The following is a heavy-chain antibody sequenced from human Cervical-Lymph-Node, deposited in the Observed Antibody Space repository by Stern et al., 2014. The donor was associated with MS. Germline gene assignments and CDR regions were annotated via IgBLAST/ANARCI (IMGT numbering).Heavy chain of an antibody. D-gene: IGHD3-22*01. J-gene: IGHJ6*02. CDR1: GFTFRSYG. V-gene: IGHV3-30*18. CDR3: AKDLSSGYYGGWGNYYGMDV. CDR2: ISNDGSNT. Sequence: QGQLVESGGGVVQPGGSLRLSCAASGFTFRSYGMHWVRQAPGKGLEGVGLISNDGSNTYYADSVKGRFTSSRDYSENTLNLLMNSLRVEDTAVYYCAKDLSSGYYGGWGNYYGMDVGGQGTTVTVSS.